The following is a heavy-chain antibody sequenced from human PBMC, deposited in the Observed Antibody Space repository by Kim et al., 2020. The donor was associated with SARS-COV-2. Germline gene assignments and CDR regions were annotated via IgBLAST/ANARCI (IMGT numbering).Heavy chain of an antibody. D-gene: IGHD6-13*01. V-gene: IGHV3-30*01. CDR3: ARDAYPSTERIAAAGYYFDY. J-gene: IGHJ4*02. Sequence: RFTISRDNSKNTLYLQMNSLRAEDTAVYYCARDAYPSTERIAAAGYYFDYWGQGTLVTVSS.